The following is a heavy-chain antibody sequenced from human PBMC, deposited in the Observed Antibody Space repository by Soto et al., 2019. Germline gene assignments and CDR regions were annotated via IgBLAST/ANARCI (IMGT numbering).Heavy chain of an antibody. CDR3: ARARYGSGSYYFIY. Sequence: ASVKVSCKASGYTFTGYYIHWVRQAPGQGLEWMGWINPNSGGTNYAQKFQGWVTMTRDTSISTAYMELSRLRPDDTAVYYCARARYGSGSYYFIYWGQGTLVTVSS. J-gene: IGHJ4*02. D-gene: IGHD3-10*01. V-gene: IGHV1-2*04. CDR1: GYTFTGYY. CDR2: INPNSGGT.